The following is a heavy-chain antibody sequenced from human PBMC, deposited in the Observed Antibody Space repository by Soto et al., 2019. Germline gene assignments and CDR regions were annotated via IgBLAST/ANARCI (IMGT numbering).Heavy chain of an antibody. V-gene: IGHV3-11*01. Sequence: PGGSLRLSCAASGFSLSDFYISWIRQAPGKAPEWISYISIAGGTIHYADSVKGRFTISRDNAKNSLFLQMNSLTVEDTAVYYCARDKTTGWSPLDYWGPGTLVTVSS. CDR3: ARDKTTGWSPLDY. CDR1: GFSLSDFY. J-gene: IGHJ4*02. CDR2: ISIAGGTI. D-gene: IGHD6-19*01.